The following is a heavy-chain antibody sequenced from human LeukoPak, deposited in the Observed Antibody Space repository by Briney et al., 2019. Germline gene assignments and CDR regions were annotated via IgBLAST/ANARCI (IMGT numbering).Heavy chain of an antibody. CDR3: TKEYSSTWYIFHY. Sequence: GGSLRLSCAASGFTSTTYAMSWVRQAPGKGLEWVSTISGSADSAYYADSVKGRFTISRDNSKNTLYLQMNSLRADDTAVYYCTKEYSSTWYIFHYWAQGTLVTISS. CDR1: GFTSTTYA. V-gene: IGHV3-23*01. D-gene: IGHD6-13*01. CDR2: ISGSADSA. J-gene: IGHJ4*02.